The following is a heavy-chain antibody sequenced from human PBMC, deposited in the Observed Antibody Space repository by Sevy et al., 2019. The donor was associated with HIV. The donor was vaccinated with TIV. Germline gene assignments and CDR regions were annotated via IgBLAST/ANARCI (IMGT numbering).Heavy chain of an antibody. D-gene: IGHD6-6*01. CDR3: AKDLTGRYSSSSGDFDY. Sequence: GGSLRLSCAASGFTFSSHAMHWVRQAPGKGLDWVAVISSDGNSQYSADSVKGRFTISRDNSKNTLYLQMNSLRAEDTAVYYCAKDLTGRYSSSSGDFDYWGQGTLVTVSS. J-gene: IGHJ4*02. CDR1: GFTFSSHA. V-gene: IGHV3-30*04. CDR2: ISSDGNSQ.